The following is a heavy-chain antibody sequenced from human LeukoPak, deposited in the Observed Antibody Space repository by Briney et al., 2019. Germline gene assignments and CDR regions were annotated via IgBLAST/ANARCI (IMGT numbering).Heavy chain of an antibody. V-gene: IGHV4-61*02. D-gene: IGHD2-15*01. CDR3: ARDRYCSGGSCQKAIRRSYNWFDP. J-gene: IGHJ5*02. Sequence: SETLSLTCTVSGGSISSGSYYWSWIRQPAGKGLEWIGRIYTSGSTNYNPSLKSRVTISVDTSKNQFSLKLSSVTAADTAVYYCARDRYCSGGSCQKAIRRSYNWFDPWGRGTLVTVSS. CDR1: GGSISSGSYY. CDR2: IYTSGST.